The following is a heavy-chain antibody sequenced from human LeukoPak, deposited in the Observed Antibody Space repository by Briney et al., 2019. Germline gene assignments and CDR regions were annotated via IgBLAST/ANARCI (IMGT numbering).Heavy chain of an antibody. CDR1: GFTISSYE. CDR2: ISSSGSTI. CDR3: ARDPPGCGDYVCDY. V-gene: IGHV3-48*03. Sequence: GGSLRLSCAASGFTISSYEMNWVRQAPGKGLEWVSYISSSGSTIYYADSVKGRFTISRDNAKNSLYLQMNSLRAEDTAVYYCARDPPGCGDYVCDYWAQGTLVTVSS. J-gene: IGHJ4*02. D-gene: IGHD4-17*01.